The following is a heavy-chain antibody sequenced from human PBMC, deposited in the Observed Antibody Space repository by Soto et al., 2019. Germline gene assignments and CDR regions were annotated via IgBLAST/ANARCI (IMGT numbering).Heavy chain of an antibody. J-gene: IGHJ6*02. D-gene: IGHD6-13*01. Sequence: QVQLQESGPGLVKPSQTLSLTCTVSGGSISSGGYYWSWIRQHPGKGLEWIGYIYYSGSTYYNPSLKGRVTLSVDTSKNQFSLKLSSVTAADTAVYYCAREDSRTDGGMDVWGQGTTVTVSS. V-gene: IGHV4-31*03. CDR2: IYYSGST. CDR3: AREDSRTDGGMDV. CDR1: GGSISSGGYY.